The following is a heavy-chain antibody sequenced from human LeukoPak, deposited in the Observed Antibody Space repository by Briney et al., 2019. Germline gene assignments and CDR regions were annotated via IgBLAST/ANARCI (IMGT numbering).Heavy chain of an antibody. Sequence: SVTVSCKASGGTFSSHAISWVRQAPGQGLEWMGGIIPIFGTANYAQKFQGRVTITADESTSTAYMELSSLRSEDTAVYYCAGLYGSGILVDYWGQGTLVTVSS. CDR3: AGLYGSGILVDY. V-gene: IGHV1-69*01. CDR2: IIPIFGTA. D-gene: IGHD3-10*01. J-gene: IGHJ4*02. CDR1: GGTFSSHA.